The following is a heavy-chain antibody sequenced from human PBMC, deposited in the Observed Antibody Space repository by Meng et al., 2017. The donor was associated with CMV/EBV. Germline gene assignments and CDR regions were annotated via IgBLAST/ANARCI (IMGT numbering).Heavy chain of an antibody. V-gene: IGHV3-21*01. CDR3: ARDRGNSGHGFDP. J-gene: IGHJ5*02. D-gene: IGHD4-23*01. Sequence: GGSLRLSCAASGFTFSSYSMNWVRQAPGKGLEWVSSISSSSSYIYYADSVKGRFTISRDNAKNSLYLQMNSLRAEDTAVYYCARDRGNSGHGFDPWGQGTLVTVSS. CDR1: GFTFSSYS. CDR2: ISSSSSYI.